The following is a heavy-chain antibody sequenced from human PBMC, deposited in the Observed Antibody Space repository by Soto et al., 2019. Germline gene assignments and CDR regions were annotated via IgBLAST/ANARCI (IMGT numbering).Heavy chain of an antibody. Sequence: QLQLQESGPGLVKPSETLSLTCTVSGGSISSSSYYWGWIRQPPGKGLEWIGSIYYSGSTYYNPSLKSRVTISVDTSKNQFSLKLSSVTAADTAVYYCARHPFLVGNYGYYYYMDVWGKGTTVTVSS. D-gene: IGHD3-16*01. CDR3: ARHPFLVGNYGYYYYMDV. CDR1: GGSISSSSYY. J-gene: IGHJ6*03. V-gene: IGHV4-39*01. CDR2: IYYSGST.